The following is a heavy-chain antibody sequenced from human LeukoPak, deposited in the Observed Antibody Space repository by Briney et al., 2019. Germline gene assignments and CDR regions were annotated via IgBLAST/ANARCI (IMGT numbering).Heavy chain of an antibody. D-gene: IGHD3-10*01. CDR3: ARDNSVGDIAWWFDP. CDR1: GYTFINNW. CDR2: INPTGTGT. V-gene: IGHV1-46*01. J-gene: IGHJ5*02. Sequence: ASVKVSCRASGYTFINNWMHWVRQAPGQGLEWMGLINPTGTGTIYAQKFQGRVTMTRDMSTSTDYMELSSLRSEDTAVYYCARDNSVGDIAWWFDPWGQGTLVTVSS.